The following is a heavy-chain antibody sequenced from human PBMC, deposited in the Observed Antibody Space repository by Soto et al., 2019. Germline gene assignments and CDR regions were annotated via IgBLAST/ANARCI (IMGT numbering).Heavy chain of an antibody. J-gene: IGHJ5*02. Sequence: QSQTLSLTCAISGDSVSSNSAAWNWIRQSPSRGLEWLGRTYYRSKWYNDYAVSVKSRITINPDTSKNQFSLQLNSVTPEDTAVYYCASSPLAGSGGWFDPWGQGTLVTVSS. CDR2: TYYRSKWYN. CDR1: GDSVSSNSAA. D-gene: IGHD2-15*01. V-gene: IGHV6-1*01. CDR3: ASSPLAGSGGWFDP.